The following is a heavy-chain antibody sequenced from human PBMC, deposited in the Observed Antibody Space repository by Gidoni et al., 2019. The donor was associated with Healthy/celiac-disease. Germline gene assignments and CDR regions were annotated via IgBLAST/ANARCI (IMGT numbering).Heavy chain of an antibody. CDR1: GYTFTSYG. CDR2: ISAYNGNT. V-gene: IGHV1-18*04. J-gene: IGHJ3*02. D-gene: IGHD3-22*01. CDR3: ARESHDSSGYSQDAFDI. Sequence: QVQLVQSGAEVKKPGASVKVSCKASGYTFTSYGISWVRQAPGQGLEWLGWISAYNGNTIYAQKLQGRVTMTTDTSTSTAYMELRSLRSDDTAVYYWARESHDSSGYSQDAFDIWGQGTMVTVSS.